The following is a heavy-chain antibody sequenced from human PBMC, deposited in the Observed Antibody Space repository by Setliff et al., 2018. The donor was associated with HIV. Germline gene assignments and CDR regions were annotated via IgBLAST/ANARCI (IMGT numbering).Heavy chain of an antibody. J-gene: IGHJ4*02. Sequence: GESLKISCAASGFSFSTYGMYWVRQAPGKGLEWVAVIWYDARGEHYADSVKGRFTISRDNSKNILYLQMNSLRAEDTAMYFCARDLRGSNFGVSEYWGQGTPVTVSS. CDR1: GFSFSTYG. D-gene: IGHD1-26*01. V-gene: IGHV3-33*01. CDR2: IWYDARGE. CDR3: ARDLRGSNFGVSEY.